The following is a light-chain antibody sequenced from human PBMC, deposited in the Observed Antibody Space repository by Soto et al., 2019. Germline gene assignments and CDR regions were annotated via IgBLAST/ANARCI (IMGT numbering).Light chain of an antibody. Sequence: DIQMTQSPSTLSGSVGDRVTITCRASQTISSWLAWYQQKQGKAPKLLIYKASTLKSGVPSRFSGSGSGTEFTLTISSLQPDDFATDCCQLYNSYSEAFGQGTKVELK. CDR1: QTISSW. CDR2: KAS. CDR3: QLYNSYSEA. V-gene: IGKV1-5*03. J-gene: IGKJ1*01.